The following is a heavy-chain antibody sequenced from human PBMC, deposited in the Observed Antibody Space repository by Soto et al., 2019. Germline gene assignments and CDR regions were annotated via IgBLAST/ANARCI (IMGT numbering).Heavy chain of an antibody. CDR1: GFTFSSYT. J-gene: IGHJ5*02. CDR3: AKESPVAPNLS. Sequence: LRLSCSASGFTFSSYTMSWVRQAPGKGLEWVSAISGSCGSTYYADSVKGRFTISRDNSKNTLYLQMNSLRAEDTAVYYCAKESPVAPNLSWGQGNMVTVSS. V-gene: IGHV3-23*01. CDR2: ISGSCGST. D-gene: IGHD6-19*01.